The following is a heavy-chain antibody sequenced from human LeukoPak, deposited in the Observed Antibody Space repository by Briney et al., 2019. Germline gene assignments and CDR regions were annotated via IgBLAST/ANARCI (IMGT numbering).Heavy chain of an antibody. J-gene: IGHJ3*02. CDR1: GFTFSSYG. V-gene: IGHV3-30*18. D-gene: IGHD1-26*01. CDR3: AKGRWELLTDAFDI. Sequence: PGGSLRLSCAASGFTFSSYGMHWVRQAPGKGLEWVAVISYDGSNKYYADSVKGRFTISRDNSKNTLYLQMNSLRAEDTAVYYCAKGRWELLTDAFDIWGQGTMVTVSS. CDR2: ISYDGSNK.